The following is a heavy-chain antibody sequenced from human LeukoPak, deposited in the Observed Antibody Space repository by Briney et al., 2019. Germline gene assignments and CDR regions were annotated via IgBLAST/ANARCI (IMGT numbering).Heavy chain of an antibody. D-gene: IGHD6-13*01. V-gene: IGHV1-3*01. Sequence: GASVKVSCKASGYTFTSYAMHWVRQAPGQRLEWMGWINAGNGNTKYSQKFQGRVTITRDTSASTAYMELSSLRSEDTAVYYCARSSLMAAAGTGRNQYFQHWGQGTLVTVSS. J-gene: IGHJ1*01. CDR1: GYTFTSYA. CDR2: INAGNGNT. CDR3: ARSSLMAAAGTGRNQYFQH.